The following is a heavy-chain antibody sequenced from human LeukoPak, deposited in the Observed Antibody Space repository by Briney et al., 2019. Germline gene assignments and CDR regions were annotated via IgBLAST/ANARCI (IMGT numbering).Heavy chain of an antibody. D-gene: IGHD3-22*01. V-gene: IGHV4-59*08. CDR3: ASGLEDYYDSSGYLYY. CDR1: GGSISSYY. Sequence: KTSETLSLTCTVSGGSISSYYWSWIRQPPGKGLEWIGYIYYSGSTNYNPSPKSRVTISVDTSKNQFSLKLSSVTAADTAVYYCASGLEDYYDSSGYLYYWGQGTLVTVSS. J-gene: IGHJ4*02. CDR2: IYYSGST.